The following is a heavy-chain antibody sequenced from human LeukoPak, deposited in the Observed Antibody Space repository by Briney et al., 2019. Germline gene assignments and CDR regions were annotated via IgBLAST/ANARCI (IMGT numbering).Heavy chain of an antibody. V-gene: IGHV3-30*01. J-gene: IGHJ4*02. Sequence: GGSLRLSCAASGFTFSSYAMHWVCQAPGKGLEWVAVISYDGSNKYYADSVKGRFTISRDNSKNTLYLQMNSLRAEDTAVYYCASSLGVPAAISDYWGQGTLVTVSS. CDR1: GFTFSSYA. D-gene: IGHD2-2*01. CDR2: ISYDGSNK. CDR3: ASSLGVPAAISDY.